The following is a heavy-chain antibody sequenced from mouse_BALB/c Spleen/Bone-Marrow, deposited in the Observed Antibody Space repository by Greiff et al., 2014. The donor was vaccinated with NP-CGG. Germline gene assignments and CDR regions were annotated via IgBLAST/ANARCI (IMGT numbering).Heavy chain of an antibody. CDR2: IDPANGNT. V-gene: IGHV14-3*02. CDR3: VRNGNYGAWFAY. D-gene: IGHD2-1*01. Sequence: VQLQQSGAELVKPGASVKLSCTASGFNIKDTYMHWVKQRPEQGLEWIGRIDPANGNTKYDPKFQGKATITADTSSNTAYLQLSSLTSEDTAVYYCVRNGNYGAWFAYWGQGTLVTVSA. J-gene: IGHJ3*01. CDR1: GFNIKDTY.